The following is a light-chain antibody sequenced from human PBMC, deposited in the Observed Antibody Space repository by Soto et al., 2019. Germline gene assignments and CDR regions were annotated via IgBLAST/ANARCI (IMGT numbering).Light chain of an antibody. CDR3: HQYNTYLWT. CDR2: KAS. V-gene: IGKV1-5*03. CDR1: QSISSW. Sequence: DIQMTQSPSTLSASVGDRVTITCRASQSISSWLAWYQQKPGKAPKVLIYKASTLEGGVPSRFSGSGSGTEFTLTISSLQPDDFATYYCHQYNTYLWTFGQGTKVEIK. J-gene: IGKJ1*01.